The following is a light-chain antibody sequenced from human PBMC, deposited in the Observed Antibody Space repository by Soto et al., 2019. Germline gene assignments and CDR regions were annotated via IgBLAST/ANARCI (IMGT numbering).Light chain of an antibody. CDR3: QQYGSSPRT. J-gene: IGKJ2*01. V-gene: IGKV3-20*01. CDR1: QSVNSNY. Sequence: EIVVTQSPGTLSLSPGERATLSCRASQSVNSNYLAWYHQKPGQAPRLLLYGASTRATGIPDRFSGSGSGTDFTRTISRLEPEDFAVYYCQQYGSSPRTFGQGTKLQI. CDR2: GAS.